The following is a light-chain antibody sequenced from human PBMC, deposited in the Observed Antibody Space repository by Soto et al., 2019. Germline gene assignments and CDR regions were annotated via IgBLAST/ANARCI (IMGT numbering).Light chain of an antibody. J-gene: IGLJ1*01. Sequence: QSALTQPASVSGSPGQSITISCTGTSSDISIYNYVSWYQPHPGKAPKLIIYEVSNRPSGISNRFSGAKSGNTASLTISGLQVEDEADYYCCSYTSSTNYVFGAGTKLTVL. CDR3: CSYTSSTNYV. CDR2: EVS. V-gene: IGLV2-14*01. CDR1: SSDISIYNY.